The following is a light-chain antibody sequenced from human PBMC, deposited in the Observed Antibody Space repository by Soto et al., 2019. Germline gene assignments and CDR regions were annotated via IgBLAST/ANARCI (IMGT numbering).Light chain of an antibody. Sequence: DIVMTQTPLSSPVTLGQPASISCRSSQSLVHSDGDTYLNWLQQRPGQPPRLLIYKISKRFSGVPDRCAGSWAGTDFPLKISRVAAEDVGTYYCMQQTQFPFTFGGGTKVEIK. CDR2: KIS. CDR1: QSLVHSDGDTY. V-gene: IGKV2-24*01. CDR3: MQQTQFPFT. J-gene: IGKJ4*01.